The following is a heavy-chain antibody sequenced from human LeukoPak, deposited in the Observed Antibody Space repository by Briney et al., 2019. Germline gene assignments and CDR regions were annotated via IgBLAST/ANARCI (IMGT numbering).Heavy chain of an antibody. CDR3: ATSAAMVRGVISVY. J-gene: IGHJ4*02. CDR2: ISGSGGST. Sequence: HPGGSLRLSCAASGFTFSSYAMSWVRQAPGKGLEWVSAISGSGGSTYYADSVKGRFTISRDNAKNSLYLQMNSLRAEDTAVYYCATSAAMVRGVISVYWGQGTLVTVSS. D-gene: IGHD3-10*01. CDR1: GFTFSSYA. V-gene: IGHV3-23*01.